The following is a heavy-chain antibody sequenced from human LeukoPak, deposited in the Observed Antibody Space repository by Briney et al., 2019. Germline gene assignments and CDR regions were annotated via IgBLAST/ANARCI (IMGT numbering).Heavy chain of an antibody. CDR2: ISYDGSNK. CDR1: GFTFSSYS. CDR3: ARDPGTYYDILTGPDY. D-gene: IGHD3-9*01. Sequence: GGSLRLSCAASGFTFSSYSMNWVRQAPGKGLEWVAVISYDGSNKYYADSVKGRFTISRDNSKNTLYLQMNSLRAEDTAVYYCARDPGTYYDILTGPDYWGQGTLVTVSS. J-gene: IGHJ4*02. V-gene: IGHV3-30*03.